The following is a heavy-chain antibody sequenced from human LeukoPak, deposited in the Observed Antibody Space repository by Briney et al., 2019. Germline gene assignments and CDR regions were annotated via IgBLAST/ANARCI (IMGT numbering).Heavy chain of an antibody. CDR2: IKQDGSEK. CDR1: GFTFSSYG. V-gene: IGHV3-7*01. J-gene: IGHJ6*03. CDR3: ARGSPYGSGSYYMFLVYYYYYMDV. D-gene: IGHD3-10*01. Sequence: GGSLRLSCAASGFTFSSYGMTWVRQAPGKGLEWVANIKQDGSEKYYVDSVKGRFTISRDNAKNSLYLQMNSLRAEDTAVYYCARGSPYGSGSYYMFLVYYYYYMDVWGKGTTVTVSS.